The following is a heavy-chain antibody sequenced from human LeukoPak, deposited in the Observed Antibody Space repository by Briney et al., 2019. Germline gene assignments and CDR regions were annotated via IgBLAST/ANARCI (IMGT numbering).Heavy chain of an antibody. CDR1: GFTFSDFY. CDR2: ISNSGSTI. Sequence: PGGSLRLSCAASGFTFSDFYMTWIRQAPGKGLEWVSYISNSGSTIYYADSVKGRFTISRDNAKNSLYLQINSLRAEDTAVYYCARSADTGGYFQEITLYYFDYWGQGALVTVSS. V-gene: IGHV3-11*01. CDR3: ARSADTGGYFQEITLYYFDY. D-gene: IGHD3-22*01. J-gene: IGHJ4*02.